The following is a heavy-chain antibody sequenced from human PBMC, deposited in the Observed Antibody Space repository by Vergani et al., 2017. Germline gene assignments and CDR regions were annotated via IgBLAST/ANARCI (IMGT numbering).Heavy chain of an antibody. CDR1: GYTFTSYG. D-gene: IGHD5-12*01. V-gene: IGHV1-18*04. CDR3: AREGRGYSGYLTIYYYYYYMDV. J-gene: IGHJ6*03. Sequence: QVQLVQSGAEVKKPGASVNVSCKASGYTFTSYGISWVRQAPGQGLEWMGWISAYNGNTNYAQKLQGRVTMTTDTSTSTAYMELRSLRSDDTAVYYCAREGRGYSGYLTIYYYYYYMDVWGKGTTVTVSS. CDR2: ISAYNGNT.